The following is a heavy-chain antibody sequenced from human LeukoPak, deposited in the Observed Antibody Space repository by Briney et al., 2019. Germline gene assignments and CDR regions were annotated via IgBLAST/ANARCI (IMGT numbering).Heavy chain of an antibody. Sequence: SVKVPCKASGGTFSSYAISWVRQAPGQGLEWMGGSIPIFGTANYAQKFQGRVTITADESTSTAYMELSSLRSEDTAVYYCAKYLIFGVVTRDYYFDYWGQGTLVTVSS. D-gene: IGHD3-3*01. V-gene: IGHV1-69*13. CDR3: AKYLIFGVVTRDYYFDY. CDR1: GGTFSSYA. CDR2: SIPIFGTA. J-gene: IGHJ4*02.